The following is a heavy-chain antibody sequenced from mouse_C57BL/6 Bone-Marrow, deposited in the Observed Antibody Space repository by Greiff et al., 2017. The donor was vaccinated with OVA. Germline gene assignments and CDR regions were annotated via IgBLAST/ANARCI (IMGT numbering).Heavy chain of an antibody. Sequence: VKLQQSGPGLVQPSQSLSITCTVSGFSLTSYGVHWVRQSPGKGLEWLGVIWSGGSTDYNAAFISRLSISKDNSKCQVFFKMNSLQADDTAIYYCARNYYGSPFAYWGQGTLVTVSA. D-gene: IGHD1-1*01. CDR1: GFSLTSYG. J-gene: IGHJ3*01. CDR2: IWSGGST. V-gene: IGHV2-2*01. CDR3: ARNYYGSPFAY.